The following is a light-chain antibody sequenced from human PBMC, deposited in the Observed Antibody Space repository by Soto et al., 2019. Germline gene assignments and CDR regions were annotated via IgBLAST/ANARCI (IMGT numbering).Light chain of an antibody. J-gene: IGLJ3*02. CDR3: SSYAASNNFYFV. CDR1: RSDVGGYNY. CDR2: EVT. V-gene: IGLV2-8*01. Sequence: QSVLTQPPSASGSPGQSVTISCTGTRSDVGGYNYVSWYQQYPGRAPKLMIYEVTKRPSGVPDRFSGSKSGNTASRTVSGLPAEDEADYYGSSYAASNNFYFVFGGGTKLTGL.